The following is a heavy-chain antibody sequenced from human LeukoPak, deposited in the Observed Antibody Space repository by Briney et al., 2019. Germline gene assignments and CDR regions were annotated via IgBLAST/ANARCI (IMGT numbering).Heavy chain of an antibody. D-gene: IGHD2-21*02. Sequence: GVALRRSCAASGIIFNNVWMNWVRQAPGKGLEWVARIKSESDGGTTDYAAPVKGRFTISRDDSKNTLYLQMNSLKTDDTALYYCTTRRVDTGVVTGDFWGQGTLVTVSS. CDR1: GIIFNNVW. CDR2: IKSESDGGTT. CDR3: TTRRVDTGVVTGDF. V-gene: IGHV3-15*07. J-gene: IGHJ4*02.